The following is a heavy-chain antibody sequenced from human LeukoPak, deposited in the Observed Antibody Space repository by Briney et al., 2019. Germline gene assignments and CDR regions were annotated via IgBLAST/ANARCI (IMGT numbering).Heavy chain of an antibody. CDR3: ARAEYYGSGSYYGGSDY. D-gene: IGHD3-10*01. V-gene: IGHV1-3*01. J-gene: IGHJ4*02. Sequence: KFQGRVTITRDTSASTAYMELSSLRSEDTAVYYCARAEYYGSGSYYGGSDYWGQGTLVTVSS.